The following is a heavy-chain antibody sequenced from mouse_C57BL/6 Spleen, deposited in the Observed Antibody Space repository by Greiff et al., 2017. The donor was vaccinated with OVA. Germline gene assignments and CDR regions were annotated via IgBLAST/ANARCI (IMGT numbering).Heavy chain of an antibody. CDR3: ARESPGFYYGSSFDY. Sequence: EVMLVESGGGLVKPGGSLKLSCAASGFTFSSYAMSWVRQTPEKRLEWVATISDGGSYTYYPDNVKGRFTISRDNAKNNLYLQMSHLKSEDTAMYYCARESPGFYYGSSFDYWGQGTTLTVSS. CDR2: ISDGGSYT. D-gene: IGHD1-1*01. J-gene: IGHJ2*01. V-gene: IGHV5-4*01. CDR1: GFTFSSYA.